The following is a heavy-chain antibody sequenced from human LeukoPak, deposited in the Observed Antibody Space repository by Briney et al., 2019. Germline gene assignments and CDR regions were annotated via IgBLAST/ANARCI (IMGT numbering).Heavy chain of an antibody. J-gene: IGHJ4*02. CDR2: IKSKTDGGTT. Sequence: GGSLRLSCAASGFTFSNAWMSWVRQAPGKGLEWVGRIKSKTDGGTTDYAAPVKGRFTISRDDSKNTLYLQMNSLKTEDTAVYYCTTEERHGDYLFDYWGQGTLVTVSS. CDR3: TTEERHGDYLFDY. CDR1: GFTFSNAW. D-gene: IGHD4-17*01. V-gene: IGHV3-15*01.